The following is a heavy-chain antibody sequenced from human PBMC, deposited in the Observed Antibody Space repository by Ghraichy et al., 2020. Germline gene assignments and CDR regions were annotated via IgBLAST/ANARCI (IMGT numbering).Heavy chain of an antibody. V-gene: IGHV3-15*01. CDR2: IKSKSGDGTI. CDR1: EFSFSNAW. Sequence: GSLRLSCAVSEFSFSNAWMIWVRQAPGKGLESVGRIKSKSGDGTIDYAAPVKGRFTISRDDSKNMLFLQMNSLKTEDTAVYYCTTLWFGPRYWGQGTLVTVSS. D-gene: IGHD3-10*01. CDR3: TTLWFGPRY. J-gene: IGHJ4*02.